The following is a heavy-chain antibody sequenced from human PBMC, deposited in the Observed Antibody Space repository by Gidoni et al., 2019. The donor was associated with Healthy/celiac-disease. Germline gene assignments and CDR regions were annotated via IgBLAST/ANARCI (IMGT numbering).Heavy chain of an antibody. D-gene: IGHD1-7*01. CDR3: ARGRTTRVRYFDY. J-gene: IGHJ4*02. CDR1: GYPLTSYY. Sequence: QEQLVQSGAEWKKPGASVKVSCQSSGYPLTSYYTDWVRQAPGQGLGWMGIINPSGGSTSYAQKFQGRVTMTRDTSTNTVYMELSSLRSEDTAVYYCARGRTTRVRYFDYWGQGTLVTVSS. CDR2: INPSGGST. V-gene: IGHV1-46*01.